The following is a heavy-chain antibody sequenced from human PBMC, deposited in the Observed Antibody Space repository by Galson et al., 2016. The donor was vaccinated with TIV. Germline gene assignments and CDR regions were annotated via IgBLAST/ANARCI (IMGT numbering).Heavy chain of an antibody. J-gene: IGHJ6*03. CDR1: GFTFRDYY. CDR3: ARPQKFYYYYMDF. V-gene: IGHV3-11*01. CDR2: ITSSGNTV. Sequence: SLRLSCAASGFTFRDYYMTWIRQAPGKGLEWISYITSSGNTVYYADSVKGRFTISRDNTKNSLYLQMNSLRAEDTAVYYCARPQKFYYYYMDFWGKGTTVTVSS.